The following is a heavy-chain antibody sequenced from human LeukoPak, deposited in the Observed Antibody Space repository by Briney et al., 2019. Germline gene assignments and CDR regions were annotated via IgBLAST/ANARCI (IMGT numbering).Heavy chain of an antibody. CDR1: GFTFSSYG. CDR3: ARYSGYDILTGFPPPGYFDY. J-gene: IGHJ4*02. Sequence: PGGSLRLSCAASGFTFSSYGMNWVRQAPGKGLEWVSYISSSGSTIYYADSVKGRFTISRDNAKNSLYLQMNSLRAEDTAAYYCARYSGYDILTGFPPPGYFDYWGQGTLVTVSS. CDR2: ISSSGSTI. V-gene: IGHV3-48*03. D-gene: IGHD3-9*01.